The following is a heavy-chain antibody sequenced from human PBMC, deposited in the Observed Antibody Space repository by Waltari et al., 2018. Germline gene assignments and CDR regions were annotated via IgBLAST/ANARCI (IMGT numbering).Heavy chain of an antibody. J-gene: IGHJ4*02. CDR3: ARGSRDGYHSGDY. CDR1: GFTFSSYS. CDR2: ISSSSSYI. Sequence: EVQLVESGGGLVKPGGSLRLSCAASGFTFSSYSMNWVRQAPGKGLEWVSSISSSSSYIYYADSVKCRFTISRDNAKNSLYLQMNSLRAEDTAVYYCARGSRDGYHSGDYWGQGTLVTVSS. V-gene: IGHV3-21*01. D-gene: IGHD5-12*01.